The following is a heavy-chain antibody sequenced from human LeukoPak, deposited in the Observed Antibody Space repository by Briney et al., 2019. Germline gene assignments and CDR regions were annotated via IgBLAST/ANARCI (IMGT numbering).Heavy chain of an antibody. J-gene: IGHJ4*02. V-gene: IGHV3-30*18. CDR2: ISYDGSNK. Sequence: GGSLRLSCAASGFTFSSYGMHWVRQAPGKELEWVAVISYDGSNKYYADSVKGRFTISRDNSKNTLYLQMNSLRAEDTAVYYCAKDVGGGSPAVDYWGQGTLVTVSS. CDR1: GFTFSSYG. CDR3: AKDVGGGSPAVDY. D-gene: IGHD2-15*01.